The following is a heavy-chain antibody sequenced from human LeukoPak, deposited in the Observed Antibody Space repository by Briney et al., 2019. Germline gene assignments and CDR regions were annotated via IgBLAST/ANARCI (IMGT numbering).Heavy chain of an antibody. Sequence: GGSLRLSCTASGFTFGDYAMSWVRQAPGKGLEWVGFIRSKAYGGTTEYAASVKGRFTISRDDSKSIAYLQTNSLKTEDTAVYYCTRDLRDYYGSGSYNYWGQGTLVTVSS. V-gene: IGHV3-49*04. D-gene: IGHD3-10*01. CDR2: IRSKAYGGTT. CDR1: GFTFGDYA. CDR3: TRDLRDYYGSGSYNY. J-gene: IGHJ4*02.